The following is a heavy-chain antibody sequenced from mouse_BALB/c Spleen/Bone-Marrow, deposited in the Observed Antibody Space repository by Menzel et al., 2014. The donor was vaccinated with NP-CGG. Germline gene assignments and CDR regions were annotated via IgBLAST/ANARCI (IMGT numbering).Heavy chain of an antibody. V-gene: IGHV1-9*01. CDR1: GCTFSSYW. J-gene: IGHJ2*01. D-gene: IGHD1-1*01. Sequence: QVQLQQSGAELMKPGASVKISCKATGCTFSSYWIEWVKQRPGHGLEWIGEILPGSGSTNYNEKFKGKATFTADTSSNTAYMQLSSLTSEDSAVYYCARLNYYGSLDYWGQGTTLTVSS. CDR3: ARLNYYGSLDY. CDR2: ILPGSGST.